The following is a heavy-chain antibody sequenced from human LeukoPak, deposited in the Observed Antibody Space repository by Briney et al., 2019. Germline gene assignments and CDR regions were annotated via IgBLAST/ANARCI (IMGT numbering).Heavy chain of an antibody. CDR3: ARVESGSLDY. D-gene: IGHD3-3*01. Sequence: GGSLGLSCAASGFTFSSYAMHWVRQAPGKGLEWVAVISYDGSNKYYADSVKGRFTISRDNSKNTLYLQMNSLRAEDTAVYYCARVESGSLDYWGQGTLVTVSS. J-gene: IGHJ4*02. CDR2: ISYDGSNK. CDR1: GFTFSSYA. V-gene: IGHV3-30*01.